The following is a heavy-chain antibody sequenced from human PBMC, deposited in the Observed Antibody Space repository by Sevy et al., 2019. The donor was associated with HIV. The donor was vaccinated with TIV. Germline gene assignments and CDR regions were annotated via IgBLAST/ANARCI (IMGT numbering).Heavy chain of an antibody. Sequence: GGSLRLSCAASGFTFSSYGMHWVRQAPGKGLEWVAVIWYDGSNKYYADSVKGRFTISRDNSKNTLYLQMNSLRAEDTAVYYCARGSHSYSYYFDYWGQGTLVTVSS. CDR3: ARGSHSYSYYFDY. V-gene: IGHV3-33*01. D-gene: IGHD5-18*01. CDR1: GFTFSSYG. J-gene: IGHJ4*02. CDR2: IWYDGSNK.